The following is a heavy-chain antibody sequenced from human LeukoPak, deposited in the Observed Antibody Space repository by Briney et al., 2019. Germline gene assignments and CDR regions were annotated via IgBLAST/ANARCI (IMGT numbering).Heavy chain of an antibody. D-gene: IGHD3-3*01. J-gene: IGHJ4*02. CDR3: ARDPGSWSDYYNY. Sequence: GGSLRLSCAGSGFTFSRYWMSWVRQAPGKGLEWVANIKEDGSEKYYVDSVKGRFTISRDNAKNSLYLQMNSLRAEDTAVYYCARDPGSWSDYYNYWGQGTLVTVSS. V-gene: IGHV3-7*01. CDR1: GFTFSRYW. CDR2: IKEDGSEK.